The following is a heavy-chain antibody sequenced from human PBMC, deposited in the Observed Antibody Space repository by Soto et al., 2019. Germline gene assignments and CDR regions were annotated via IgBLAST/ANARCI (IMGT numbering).Heavy chain of an antibody. CDR2: TYRSGST. D-gene: IGHD6-6*01. CDR1: GYSISSGYY. V-gene: IGHV4-38-2*02. J-gene: IGHJ6*02. Sequence: PSETLSLTCAVSGYSISSGYYCGWLRQPPGKGLGCVGSTYRSGSTYYTPFIKSRVTISVDTSKNQFSLKLSSVPAADTVVYYCARDQERLVPGDYYYYGMDVWGQGTTVTVSS. CDR3: ARDQERLVPGDYYYYGMDV.